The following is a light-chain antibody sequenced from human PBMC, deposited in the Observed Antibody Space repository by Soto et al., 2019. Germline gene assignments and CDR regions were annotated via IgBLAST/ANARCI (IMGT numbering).Light chain of an antibody. V-gene: IGKV2D-29*01. CDR1: QSLLYDDVKTC. CDR3: LQRKSDSIT. Sequence: FALTQSLVALAVTPGQPASMSCRSRQSLLYDDVKTCLYWYLQRPGKPPKLLIYDGSNWFSGVPDRFSGSGSGTDFTLKINRVQADDVGVYYCLQRKSDSITFGQGTRLDIK. J-gene: IGKJ5*01. CDR2: DGS.